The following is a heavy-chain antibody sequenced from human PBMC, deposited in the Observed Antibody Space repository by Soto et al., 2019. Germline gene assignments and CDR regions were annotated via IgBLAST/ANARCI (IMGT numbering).Heavy chain of an antibody. V-gene: IGHV3-30*18. J-gene: IGHJ6*02. Sequence: HPGGSLRLSCAASGFTFSSYGMHWVRQAPGKGLEWVAVISYDGSNKYYADSVKGRFTISRDNSKNTLYLQMNSLRAEDTAVYYCAKKRDGYNYYYYYGMDVWGQGTTVTAP. CDR3: AKKRDGYNYYYYYGMDV. CDR2: ISYDGSNK. D-gene: IGHD5-12*01. CDR1: GFTFSSYG.